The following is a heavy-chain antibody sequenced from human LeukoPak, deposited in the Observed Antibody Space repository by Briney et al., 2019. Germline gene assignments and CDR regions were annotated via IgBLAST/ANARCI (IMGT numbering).Heavy chain of an antibody. CDR3: ARDGPVK. J-gene: IGHJ4*02. CDR1: GGSILSTIYY. V-gene: IGHV4-39*07. CDR2: IHYSGPT. D-gene: IGHD3-22*01. Sequence: SETLSLTCTVSGGSILSTIYYWAWIRQPPGKGLEWIGSIHYSGPTYYNPSLKSRVTISIDTSKSQFSLKPTSVTAADTAVYYCARDGPVKWGQGTLVTVSS.